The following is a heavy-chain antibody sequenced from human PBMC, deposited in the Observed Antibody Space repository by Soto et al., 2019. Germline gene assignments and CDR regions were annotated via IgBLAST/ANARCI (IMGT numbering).Heavy chain of an antibody. Sequence: EVELVESGGGLVQAGGSLRVSCGVSGFTSSDHYIDWVRQAPWKGLEWVGRTANKRSHYTTAYAASVNGRFIISRDDSTNSVYLQMNSMKIEDTAVYYWTRAGFGHGLDVWGQGTTVTVSS. J-gene: IGHJ6*02. CDR2: TANKRSHYTT. CDR3: TRAGFGHGLDV. D-gene: IGHD3-16*01. V-gene: IGHV3-72*01. CDR1: GFTSSDHY.